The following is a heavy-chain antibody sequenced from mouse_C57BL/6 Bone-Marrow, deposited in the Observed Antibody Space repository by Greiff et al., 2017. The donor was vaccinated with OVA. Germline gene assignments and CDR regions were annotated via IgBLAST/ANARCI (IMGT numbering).Heavy chain of an antibody. CDR3: ARSYYSNSMDY. Sequence: EVHLVESGGGLVKPGGSLKLSCAASGFTFSSYAMSWVRQTPEKRLEWVATISDGGSYTYYPDNVKGRFTISRDNAKNNLYLQMSHLKSEDTAMYYCARSYYSNSMDYWGQGTSVTVSS. CDR2: ISDGGSYT. V-gene: IGHV5-4*01. J-gene: IGHJ4*01. D-gene: IGHD2-5*01. CDR1: GFTFSSYA.